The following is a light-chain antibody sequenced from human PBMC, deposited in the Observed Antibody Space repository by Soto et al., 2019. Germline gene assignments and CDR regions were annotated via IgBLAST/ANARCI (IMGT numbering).Light chain of an antibody. Sequence: QSVLTRPASVSGSPGQSITISCTGTSSDVGGYNYVSWYQHHPGKAPKLMIYAVSNRPSGVSDRFSGSKSGNTASLTISGLQAEDEADYYCSSYTSSSTPVVFGGGTQRPS. CDR2: AVS. CDR1: SSDVGGYNY. J-gene: IGLJ2*01. CDR3: SSYTSSSTPVV. V-gene: IGLV2-14*03.